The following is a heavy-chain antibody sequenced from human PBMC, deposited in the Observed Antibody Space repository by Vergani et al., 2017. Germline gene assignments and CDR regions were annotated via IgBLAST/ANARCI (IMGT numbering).Heavy chain of an antibody. D-gene: IGHD3-22*01. CDR2: ISSDGGST. V-gene: IGHV3-23*01. Sequence: EVQLLESGGGLVQPGGSLRLSCAASGFTFSTYAMPWVRQAPGKGLEWVSTISSDGGSTYYADSVKGRFTISRDNSKNTLSLQMNSLTAEDTAIYYCAGPQRTSAYYYGWFDYWGEGSLVTVSS. J-gene: IGHJ4*02. CDR3: AGPQRTSAYYYGWFDY. CDR1: GFTFSTYA.